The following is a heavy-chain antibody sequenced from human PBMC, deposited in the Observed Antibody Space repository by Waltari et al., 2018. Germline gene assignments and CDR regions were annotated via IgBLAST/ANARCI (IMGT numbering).Heavy chain of an antibody. CDR3: ASHLEDFYYYMDV. V-gene: IGHV3-21*06. Sequence: EVQLVESGGGLGKPGGSLRLSCAASGFSFNAYTMNWVRQTPEKGLEWVSSIGRSSTYTYYADSVKGRFTISRDNAANSLYLEMNALRPEDTAVYYCASHLEDFYYYMDVWGKGTTVTVSS. CDR1: GFSFNAYT. CDR2: IGRSSTYT. J-gene: IGHJ6*03.